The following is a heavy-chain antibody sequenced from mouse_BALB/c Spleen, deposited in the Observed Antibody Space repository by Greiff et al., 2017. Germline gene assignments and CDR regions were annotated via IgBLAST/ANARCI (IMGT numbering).Heavy chain of an antibody. J-gene: IGHJ4*01. Sequence: VQRVESGPGLVAPSQSLPIPCTVPGFPLPSYGVHWVRQPPGKGLEWLGVIWAGGSTNYNSALMSRLSISKDISKSQVFLKMNSLQTDDTAMYYCARDGGYYYAMDYWGQGTSVTVSS. CDR3: ARDGGYYYAMDY. V-gene: IGHV2-9*02. CDR1: GFPLPSYG. D-gene: IGHD2-2*01. CDR2: IWAGGST.